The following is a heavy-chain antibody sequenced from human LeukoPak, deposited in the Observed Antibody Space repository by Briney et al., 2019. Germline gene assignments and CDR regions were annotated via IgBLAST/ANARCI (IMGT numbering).Heavy chain of an antibody. CDR2: INPSGGST. Sequence: EASVKASCKASGYTFTSYYMHWVRQAPGQGLEWMGIINPSGGSTSYAQKFQGRVTMTKDTSTSTVYMELSSLRSEDTAVYYCARDQEAARRRGSSTDYWGQGTLVTVSS. V-gene: IGHV1-46*01. D-gene: IGHD6-6*01. J-gene: IGHJ4*02. CDR3: ARDQEAARRRGSSTDY. CDR1: GYTFTSYY.